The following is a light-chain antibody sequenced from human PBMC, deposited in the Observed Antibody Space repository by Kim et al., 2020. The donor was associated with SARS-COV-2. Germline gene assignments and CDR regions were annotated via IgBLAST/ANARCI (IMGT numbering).Light chain of an antibody. J-gene: IGKJ4*01. V-gene: IGKV3-11*01. CDR3: QQRSNWPT. CDR1: QRVSSY. CDR2: DAS. Sequence: SLSPGERATLSCRASQRVSSYLAWYQQKPGQAPRLHINDASNRATGIPARFSGSGSGTDFTLTISSLEPEDFAVYYCQQRSNWPTFGGGTKVDTK.